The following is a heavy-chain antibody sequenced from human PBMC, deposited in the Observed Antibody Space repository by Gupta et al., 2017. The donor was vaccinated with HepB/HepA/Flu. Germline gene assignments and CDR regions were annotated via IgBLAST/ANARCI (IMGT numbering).Heavy chain of an antibody. Sequence: QVQLVQSGAEVKKPGASVKVSCKASGYTFTGYYMHWVRQAPGQGLEWMGWINPNSGGTNYAQKFQGWVTMTRDTSISTAYMELSRLRSDDTAVYYCARDGPNGDPNPYYYYYYGMDVWGQGTTVTVSS. CDR2: INPNSGGT. J-gene: IGHJ6*02. V-gene: IGHV1-2*04. CDR1: GYTFTGYY. D-gene: IGHD4-17*01. CDR3: ARDGPNGDPNPYYYYYYGMDV.